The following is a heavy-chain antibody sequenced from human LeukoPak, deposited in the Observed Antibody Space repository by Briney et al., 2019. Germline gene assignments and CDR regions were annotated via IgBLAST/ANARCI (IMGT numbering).Heavy chain of an antibody. J-gene: IGHJ4*02. D-gene: IGHD3-3*01. V-gene: IGHV3-23*01. CDR3: AKEGRGITIFGVVIIRSSIFDY. Sequence: PGGSLRLSCAASGFNFSSYAMSWVRQAPGKGLEWVSAISGSGGCTYYADSVKGRFTISRDNAKNTLYLQMNSLRAEDTAVYYCAKEGRGITIFGVVIIRSSIFDYWGQGTLVTVSS. CDR1: GFNFSSYA. CDR2: ISGSGGCT.